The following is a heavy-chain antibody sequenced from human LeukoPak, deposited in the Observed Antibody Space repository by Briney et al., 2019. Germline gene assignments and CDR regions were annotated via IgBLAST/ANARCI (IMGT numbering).Heavy chain of an antibody. V-gene: IGHV3-23*01. D-gene: IGHD5-24*01. Sequence: PGGSLRLSCVVSGFTFSRYAMSWVRQAPGGRLEWVSLISVTSHNTHYADSVKGRFTIFRDDSKNILYLQMNSLRAEDTAVYYCAKDGGERWLQFVIQNGAFDIWGQGTMVTVSS. CDR2: ISVTSHNT. CDR1: GFTFSRYA. CDR3: AKDGGERWLQFVIQNGAFDI. J-gene: IGHJ3*02.